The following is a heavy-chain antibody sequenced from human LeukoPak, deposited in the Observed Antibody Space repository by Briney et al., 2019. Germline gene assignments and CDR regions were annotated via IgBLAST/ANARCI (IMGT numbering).Heavy chain of an antibody. D-gene: IGHD7-27*01. Sequence: TGGSLRLSCAASGFTFSSYSMNWVRQAPGKGLEWVPSISSSSSYIYYADSVKGRFTISRDNAKNSLYLQMNSLRAEDTAVYYCARDPTGDPFDYWGQGTLVTVSS. V-gene: IGHV3-21*01. CDR1: GFTFSSYS. J-gene: IGHJ4*02. CDR3: ARDPTGDPFDY. CDR2: ISSSSSYI.